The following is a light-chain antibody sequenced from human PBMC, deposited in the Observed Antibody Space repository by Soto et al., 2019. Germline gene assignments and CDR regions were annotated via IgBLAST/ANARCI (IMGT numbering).Light chain of an antibody. CDR2: EVS. CDR3: SSYAGSNNWV. CDR1: SGDVGGYNY. V-gene: IGLV2-8*02. Sequence: QSVLTQPPSASRSPGQSVTISCTGTSGDVGGYNYVSWYQQHPGKAPKLMISEVSKRPSGVPDRFSGSKSGNTASLTVSGLQTEDEADYYCSSYAGSNNWVFGGGTKLTVL. J-gene: IGLJ3*02.